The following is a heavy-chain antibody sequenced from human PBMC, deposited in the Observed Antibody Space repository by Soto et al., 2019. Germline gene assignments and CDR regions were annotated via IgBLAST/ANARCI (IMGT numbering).Heavy chain of an antibody. Sequence: PSETLSLTCTVSGDSIGSYYWSWIRQPPGKGLEWIGYIYDSGSNHYNPSLKSRVTISEDTSKNQFSLKLTSVTAADTAVYYCARDKITGLFDYWGQGTLVTVSS. CDR1: GDSIGSYY. V-gene: IGHV4-59*12. D-gene: IGHD2-8*02. J-gene: IGHJ4*02. CDR2: IYDSGSN. CDR3: ARDKITGLFDY.